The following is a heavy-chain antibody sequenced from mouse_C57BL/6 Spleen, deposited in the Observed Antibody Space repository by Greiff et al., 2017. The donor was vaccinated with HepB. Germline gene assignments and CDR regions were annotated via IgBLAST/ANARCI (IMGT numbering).Heavy chain of an antibody. CDR1: GYSFTSYY. CDR2: IYPGSGNT. CDR3: AREENYYGSSYWFAY. Sequence: QVQLKQSGPELVKPGASVKISCKASGYSFTSYYIHWVKQRPGQGLEWIGWIYPGSGNTKYNEKFKGKATLTADTSSSTAYMQLSSLTSEDSAVYYCAREENYYGSSYWFAYWGQGTLVTVSA. J-gene: IGHJ3*01. D-gene: IGHD1-1*01. V-gene: IGHV1-66*01.